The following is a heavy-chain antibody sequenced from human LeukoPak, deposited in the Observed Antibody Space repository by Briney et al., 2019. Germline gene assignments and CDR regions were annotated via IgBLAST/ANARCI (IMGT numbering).Heavy chain of an antibody. J-gene: IGHJ3*01. CDR1: GVSIYSSTYY. CDR2: IYYNEDT. CDR3: ARQIAAGNDGFDV. V-gene: IGHV4-39*01. Sequence: PSETLSLTCSVSGVSIYSSTYYWAWIRQPPGKGLEFIGSIYYNEDTFHNPSLKSRLTISVDTSANLFSLRLTSVTAADTATYYCARQIAAGNDGFDVWGQGTVVTVSS. D-gene: IGHD2-15*01.